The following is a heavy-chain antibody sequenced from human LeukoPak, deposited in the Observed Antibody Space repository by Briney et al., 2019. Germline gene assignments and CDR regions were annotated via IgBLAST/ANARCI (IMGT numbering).Heavy chain of an antibody. CDR2: IRSSSTYI. Sequence: GGSLRLSCAASGLPFSRHSMNWARQAPGKALEWVSSIRSSSTYIFYADSVKGRFTISRDNAKNSLYLHMNSLRTEDTAVYYCARNYDILTGVDYWGPGTLVTVSS. V-gene: IGHV3-21*01. J-gene: IGHJ4*02. CDR1: GLPFSRHS. CDR3: ARNYDILTGVDY. D-gene: IGHD3-9*01.